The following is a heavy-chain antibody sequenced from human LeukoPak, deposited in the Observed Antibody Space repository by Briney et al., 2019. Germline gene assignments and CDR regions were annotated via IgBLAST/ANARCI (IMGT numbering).Heavy chain of an antibody. D-gene: IGHD1-26*01. V-gene: IGHV1-69*13. CDR3: ASPLLSGSYFEGIGY. CDR2: IIPIFGTA. CDR1: GGTFSSYA. J-gene: IGHJ4*02. Sequence: GASVKVSCKASGGTFSSYAISWVRQAPGQGLEWMGGIIPIFGTANYAQKFQGRVTITADESTSTAYMELSSQRSEDTAVYYCASPLLSGSYFEGIGYWGQGTLVTVSS.